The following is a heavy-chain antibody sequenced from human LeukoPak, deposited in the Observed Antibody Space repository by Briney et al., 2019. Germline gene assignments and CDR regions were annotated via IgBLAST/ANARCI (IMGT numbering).Heavy chain of an antibody. J-gene: IGHJ1*01. CDR3: AGNPPLEYFQH. CDR2: ISGSGGST. V-gene: IGHV3-23*01. CDR1: GFTFSSYA. Sequence: GGSLRLPCAASGFTFSSYAMSWVRQAPGKGLEWVSAISGSGGSTYYADSVKGRFTISRDNSKNTLYLQMNSLRAEDTAVYYCAGNPPLEYFQHWGQGTLVTVSS.